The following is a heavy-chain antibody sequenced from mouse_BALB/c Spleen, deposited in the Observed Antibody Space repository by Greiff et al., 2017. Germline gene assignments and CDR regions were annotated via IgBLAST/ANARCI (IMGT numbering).Heavy chain of an antibody. CDR2: ISYSGST. CDR1: GDSITSGY. V-gene: IGHV3-8*02. J-gene: IGHJ4*01. CDR3: ASHQIYYDYGSYAMDY. Sequence: EVKLQESGPSLVKPSQTLSLTCSVTGDSITSGYWNWIRKFPGNKLEYMGYISYSGSTYYNPSLKSRISITRDTSKNQYYLQLNSVTTEDTATYYCASHQIYYDYGSYAMDYWGQGTSVTVSS. D-gene: IGHD2-4*01.